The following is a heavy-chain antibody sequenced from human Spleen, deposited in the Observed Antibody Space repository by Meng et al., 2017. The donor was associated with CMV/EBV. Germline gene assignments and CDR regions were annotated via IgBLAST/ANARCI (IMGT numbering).Heavy chain of an antibody. Sequence: QLQESRPGPVNTSQPLSLTCTVSGGSISSGDYYWSWIRQPPGKGLEWIGYIYYSGSTYYNPSLKSRVTISVDTSKNQFSLKLSSVTAADTAVYYCVGTGAGGYGFFDYWGQGTLVTVSS. J-gene: IGHJ4*02. D-gene: IGHD1-26*01. CDR2: IYYSGST. V-gene: IGHV4-30-4*08. CDR3: VGTGAGGYGFFDY. CDR1: GGSISSGDYY.